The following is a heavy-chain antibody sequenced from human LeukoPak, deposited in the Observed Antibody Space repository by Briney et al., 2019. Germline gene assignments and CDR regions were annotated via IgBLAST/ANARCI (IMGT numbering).Heavy chain of an antibody. CDR3: ARVWGSYGYYFDY. J-gene: IGHJ4*02. CDR1: GFTFSSYA. D-gene: IGHD3-16*01. Sequence: GGSLRLSCAASGFTFSSYAMSWVRQAPGKGLEWVSAISGSGGSTYYADSVKGRFTISRDNSKNTLYLQMNSLRAEDTAVYYCARVWGSYGYYFDYWGQGTLVTVSS. V-gene: IGHV3-23*01. CDR2: ISGSGGST.